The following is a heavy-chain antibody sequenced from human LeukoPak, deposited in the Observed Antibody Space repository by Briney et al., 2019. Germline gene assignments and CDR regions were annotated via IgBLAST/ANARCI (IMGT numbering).Heavy chain of an antibody. D-gene: IGHD1-26*01. CDR2: IIPIFGTA. CDR1: GYTFTSYG. J-gene: IGHJ4*02. V-gene: IGHV1-69*06. CDR3: ARAPTWERQDY. Sequence: GASVKVSCKASGYTFTSYGISWVRQAPGQGLEWMGGIIPIFGTANYAQKFQGRVTITADKSTSTAYMELSSLRSEDTAVYYCARAPTWERQDYWGQGTLVTVSS.